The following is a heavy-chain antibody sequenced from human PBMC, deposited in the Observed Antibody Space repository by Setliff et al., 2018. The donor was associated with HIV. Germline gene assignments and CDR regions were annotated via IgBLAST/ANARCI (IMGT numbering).Heavy chain of an antibody. Sequence: SVKVSCKASGYSLTSYGLNWVRQAPGQGLEWIGWINTDTGAPTLAQGISGRFVFSLDTSVNTAYLQITGLEAQDTGIYFCAREYSSSRYFDSWGQGTLVT. CDR3: AREYSSSRYFDS. CDR1: GYSLTSYG. D-gene: IGHD3-22*01. CDR2: INTDTGAP. J-gene: IGHJ4*02. V-gene: IGHV7-4-1*02.